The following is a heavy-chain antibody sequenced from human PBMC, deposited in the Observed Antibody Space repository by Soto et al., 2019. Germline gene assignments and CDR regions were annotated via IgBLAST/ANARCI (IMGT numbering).Heavy chain of an antibody. CDR3: ARPYGVATISSSQNFDY. CDR1: GFTFSRYA. D-gene: IGHD5-12*01. CDR2: ISSDGGST. J-gene: IGHJ4*02. V-gene: IGHV3-64*02. Sequence: PGGSLRLSCAASGFTFSRYAMYWVRQAPGKGLEYVSAISSDGGSTYYADSVRGRFTISRDNSKNTLSLQMGSLRVEDMAVYYCARPYGVATISSSQNFDYWGQGTLVTVSS.